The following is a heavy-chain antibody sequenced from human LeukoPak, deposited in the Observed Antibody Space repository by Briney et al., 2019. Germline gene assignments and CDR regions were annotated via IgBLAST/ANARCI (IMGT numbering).Heavy chain of an antibody. CDR1: GGSFSRYY. V-gene: IGHV4-34*01. Sequence: TSETLSLTCAVYGGSFSRYYWIWIRHSPGKGQEWIGEIDHRGDTNYNQSVKSRVSITVDMSKHQLSLNVSSLSAADAAGYYCARGATIGETGNFYFWGQGTLVTVSS. D-gene: IGHD2-21*01. CDR2: IDHRGDT. J-gene: IGHJ4*02. CDR3: ARGATIGETGNFYF.